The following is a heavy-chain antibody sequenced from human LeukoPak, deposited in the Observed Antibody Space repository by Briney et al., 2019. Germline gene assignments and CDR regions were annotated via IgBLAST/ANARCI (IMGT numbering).Heavy chain of an antibody. J-gene: IGHJ6*02. Sequence: SETLSLTCAVYGGSFSGYYWSWIRQPPGKGLEWIGEINHSGSTNYNPSLKSRVTISVDTSKNQFSLKLSSVTAADTAVYYCARAAGGSWGYYYYYYGMDVWGQGTTVTVSS. CDR1: GGSFSGYY. D-gene: IGHD2-15*01. V-gene: IGHV4-34*01. CDR3: ARAAGGSWGYYYYYYGMDV. CDR2: INHSGST.